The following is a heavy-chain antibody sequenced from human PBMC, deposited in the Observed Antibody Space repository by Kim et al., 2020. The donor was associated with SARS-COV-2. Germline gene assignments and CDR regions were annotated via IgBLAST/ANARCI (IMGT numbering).Heavy chain of an antibody. D-gene: IGHD3-22*01. CDR3: ARVYDSSGSFDY. J-gene: IGHJ4*02. Sequence: YYSPSLKSRVIISVDTSKNQFSLKLSSVTAADTAVYYCARVYDSSGSFDYWGQGTLVTVSS. V-gene: IGHV4-31*02.